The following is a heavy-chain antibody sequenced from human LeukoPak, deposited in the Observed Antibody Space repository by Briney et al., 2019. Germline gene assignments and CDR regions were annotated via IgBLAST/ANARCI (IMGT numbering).Heavy chain of an antibody. CDR2: IYYSGST. V-gene: IGHV4-59*01. CDR3: ARDRPQKSIFGVVRDAFDI. CDR1: GGSISSYY. D-gene: IGHD3-3*01. J-gene: IGHJ3*02. Sequence: PSETLSLTCTVSGGSISSYYWSWIRQPPGKGLEWIGYIYYSGSTNYNPSLKSRVTISVDTSKNQFSLKLSSVTAAETAVYYCARDRPQKSIFGVVRDAFDIWGQGTMVTVSS.